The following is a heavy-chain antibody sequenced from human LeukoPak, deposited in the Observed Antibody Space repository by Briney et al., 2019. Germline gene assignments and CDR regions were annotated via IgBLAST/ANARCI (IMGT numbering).Heavy chain of an antibody. J-gene: IGHJ4*02. CDR3: ARARSSGWYLDPFDY. Sequence: PGGSLRLSCAASGFTVSSNYMSWVRQAPGKGLEWVSVIYSGGSTYYADSVKGRFTISRDNAKNSLYLQMNSLRAEDTALYHCARARSSGWYLDPFDYWGQGTLVTVSS. D-gene: IGHD6-19*01. CDR2: IYSGGST. CDR1: GFTVSSNY. V-gene: IGHV3-53*01.